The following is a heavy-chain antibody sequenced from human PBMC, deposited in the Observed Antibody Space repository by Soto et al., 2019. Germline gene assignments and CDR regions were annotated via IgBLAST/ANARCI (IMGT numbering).Heavy chain of an antibody. D-gene: IGHD2-15*01. Sequence: QLQLQGSGSGLVKPSQTLSLTCAVSGGSISSGGYSWSWIRQPPGKGLEWIGYIYHSGSTYYNPSLKSRVTISVDRSKNQFSLKLSSVTAADTAVYYCARGRGVGNWFDPWGQGTLVTVSS. CDR3: ARGRGVGNWFDP. CDR1: GGSISSGGYS. V-gene: IGHV4-30-2*01. CDR2: IYHSGST. J-gene: IGHJ5*02.